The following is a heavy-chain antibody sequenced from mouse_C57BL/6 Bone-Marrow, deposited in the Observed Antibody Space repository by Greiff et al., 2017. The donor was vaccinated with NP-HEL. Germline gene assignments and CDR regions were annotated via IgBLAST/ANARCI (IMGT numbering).Heavy chain of an antibody. CDR2: IHPNSGST. CDR3: ARADYYGSSGFDY. Sequence: QVQLQQPGAELVKPGASVKLSCKASGYTFTSYWMHWVKQRPGQGLEWIGMIHPNSGSTNYNEKFKSKATLTVDKSSSTAYIQLSSLTSEDSAVYYCARADYYGSSGFDYWGQGTTLTVSS. D-gene: IGHD1-1*01. J-gene: IGHJ2*01. CDR1: GYTFTSYW. V-gene: IGHV1-64*01.